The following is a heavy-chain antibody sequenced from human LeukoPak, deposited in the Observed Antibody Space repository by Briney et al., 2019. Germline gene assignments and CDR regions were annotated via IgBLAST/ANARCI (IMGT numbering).Heavy chain of an antibody. CDR3: TSTTYYYDSSGYRDFDY. V-gene: IGHV3-73*01. CDR1: GFSFSGSA. CDR2: IRSKPNNYAT. Sequence: GGSLRLSCAASGFSFSGSAMHWVRQASGKGLEWVGRIRSKPNNYATAYAASVKGRFTISRDDSKNTAYLQMNSLKTEDTAVYYCTSTTYYYDSSGYRDFDYWGQGTLVTVSS. J-gene: IGHJ4*02. D-gene: IGHD3-22*01.